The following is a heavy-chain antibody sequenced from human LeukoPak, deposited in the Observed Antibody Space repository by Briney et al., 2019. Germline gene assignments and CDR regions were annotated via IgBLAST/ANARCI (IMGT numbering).Heavy chain of an antibody. D-gene: IGHD3-16*01. V-gene: IGHV4-30-2*01. CDR3: AGVFGIAVDY. J-gene: IGHJ4*02. CDR1: GGSISSGSYQ. Sequence: SETLSLTCTVSGGSISSGSYQWSWIRQPAGKGLEWIGYIYHSGSTYYNPSLKSRVTISVDRSKNQFSLKLSSVTAADTAVYYCAGVFGIAVDYWGQGTLVTVSS. CDR2: IYHSGST.